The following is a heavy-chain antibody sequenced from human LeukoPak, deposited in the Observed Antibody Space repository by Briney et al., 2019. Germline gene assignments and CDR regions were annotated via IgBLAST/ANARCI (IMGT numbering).Heavy chain of an antibody. D-gene: IGHD3-9*01. Sequence: GASVKVSCKASGYTFTGYYMHWVRQAPGQGLEWMGWINPNSGDTNYAQKFQGRVTMTRDTSISTAYMELSRLRSDDTAVYYCAREREDILTGYRTFDYWGQGTLVTVSS. CDR3: AREREDILTGYRTFDY. J-gene: IGHJ4*02. CDR1: GYTFTGYY. V-gene: IGHV1-2*02. CDR2: INPNSGDT.